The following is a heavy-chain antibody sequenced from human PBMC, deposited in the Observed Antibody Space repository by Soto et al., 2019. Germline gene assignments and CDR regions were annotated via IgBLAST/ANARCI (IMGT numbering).Heavy chain of an antibody. J-gene: IGHJ4*02. V-gene: IGHV3-64*01. CDR2: ISSNGGST. CDR3: ARRDGYNFDY. D-gene: IGHD5-12*01. Sequence: EVQLVESGGGLVQPGGSLRLSCAASGFTFSSYAMHWVRQAPGKGLEYVSAISSNGGSTYYANSVKGRFTISRDNSKNTLYLQMGSLRAEDMAVYYCARRDGYNFDYLGQGTLVTVSS. CDR1: GFTFSSYA.